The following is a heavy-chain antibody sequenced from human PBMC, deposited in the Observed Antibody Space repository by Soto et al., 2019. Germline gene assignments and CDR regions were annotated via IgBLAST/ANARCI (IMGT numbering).Heavy chain of an antibody. CDR1: GYTFPSST. J-gene: IGHJ4*02. CDR2: ISAYNGNT. Sequence: QVQLVQSGAEVKKPGASVKVSCKASGYTFPSSTISWVRQAPGQGLEWMGWISAYNGNTKYAQKLQDRVTMTTDTSTSTGYMELRDLRSDDTAMYFCAIANYGYNDYWGQGTLVTVSS. CDR3: AIANYGYNDY. D-gene: IGHD4-17*01. V-gene: IGHV1-18*01.